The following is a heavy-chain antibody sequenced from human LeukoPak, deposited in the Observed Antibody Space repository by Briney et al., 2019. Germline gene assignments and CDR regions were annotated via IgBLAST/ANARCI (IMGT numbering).Heavy chain of an antibody. CDR3: VVGGSPGY. J-gene: IGHJ4*02. V-gene: IGHV3-74*01. CDR2: ISTDGYTT. CDR1: GLAFSAYK. D-gene: IGHD2-15*01. Sequence: GGSLRLSCAASGLAFSAYKMHRVRQAPRKGLVWVSRISTDGYTTDYADFVQGRFTASRDNTKNTWSLEMNSLRAEDTAVYYCVVGGSPGYWGQGTLVTVSS.